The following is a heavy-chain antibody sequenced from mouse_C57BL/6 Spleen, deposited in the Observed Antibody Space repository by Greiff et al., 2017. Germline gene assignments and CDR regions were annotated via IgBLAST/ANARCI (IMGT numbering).Heavy chain of an antibody. CDR3: TRDYYYAMDY. J-gene: IGHJ4*01. CDR2: IDPETGGT. V-gene: IGHV1-15*01. CDR1: GYTFTDYE. Sequence: QVQLKESGAELVRPGASVTLSCKASGYTFTDYEMHWVKQTPVHGLEWIGAIDPETGGTAYNQKFKGKAILTADKSSSTAYMELRSLTSEDSAVXYCTRDYYYAMDYWGQGTSVTVSS.